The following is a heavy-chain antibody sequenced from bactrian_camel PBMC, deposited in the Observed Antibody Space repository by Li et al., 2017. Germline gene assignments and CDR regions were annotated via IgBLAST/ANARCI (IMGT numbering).Heavy chain of an antibody. Sequence: QVQLVESGGGSVQPGGSLRLSCASSGSIYDTMCMGWVRQAPGKGLEWVSSIYTGDGSTYYADSVKGQFTVSRDNTKNTVYLQMNSLKPEDTAVYYCATDVGLGYLAYNYWGQGTQVTVS. J-gene: IGHJ4*01. V-gene: IGHV3-2*01. D-gene: IGHD5*01. CDR3: ATDVGLGYLAYNY. CDR2: IYTGDGST. CDR1: GSIYDTMC.